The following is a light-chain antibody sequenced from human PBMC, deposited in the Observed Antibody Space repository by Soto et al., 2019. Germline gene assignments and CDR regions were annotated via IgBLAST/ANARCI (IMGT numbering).Light chain of an antibody. Sequence: QSVMTQPPSASGSPGQSVTISCTGTSSDVGGYNYVSWYQQYPGRVPKLMIYEVTKRPSGVPDRFSGSKSGNTASLTVSGLQAEDEADYYGTSHAASNNFYFVFGGGTQLTVL. CDR2: EVT. J-gene: IGLJ3*02. CDR3: TSHAASNNFYFV. V-gene: IGLV2-8*01. CDR1: SSDVGGYNY.